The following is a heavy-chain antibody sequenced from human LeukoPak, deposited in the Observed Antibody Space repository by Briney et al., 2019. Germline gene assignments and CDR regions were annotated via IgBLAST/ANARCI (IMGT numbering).Heavy chain of an antibody. CDR2: INHSGST. V-gene: IGHV4-34*01. J-gene: IGHJ5*02. CDR1: GGSFSGYY. D-gene: IGHD3-10*01. Sequence: SETLSLTCAVYGGSFSGYYWSWIRQPPGKGLEWIGEINHSGSTNYNPSLKSRVTISVDTSKNQFSLKLSSVTAADTAVYYYARATPSVSGSGSYGSWFDPWGQGTLVTVSS. CDR3: ARATPSVSGSGSYGSWFDP.